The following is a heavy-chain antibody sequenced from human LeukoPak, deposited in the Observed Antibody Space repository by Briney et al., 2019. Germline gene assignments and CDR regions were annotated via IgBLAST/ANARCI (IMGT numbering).Heavy chain of an antibody. CDR2: INHSGST. CDR1: GGSFSGYY. Sequence: PSETLSLTCAVYGGSFSGYYWSWIRQPPGKGLEWIGEINHSGSTNYNPSLKSRVTISVDTSKNQFSLKLSSVTAADTAVYYCALQELSLYINDAFDIWGQGTMVTVSS. J-gene: IGHJ3*02. CDR3: ALQELSLYINDAFDI. V-gene: IGHV4-34*01. D-gene: IGHD3-16*02.